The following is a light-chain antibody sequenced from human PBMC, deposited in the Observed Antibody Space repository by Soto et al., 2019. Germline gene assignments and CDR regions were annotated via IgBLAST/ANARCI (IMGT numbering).Light chain of an antibody. J-gene: IGKJ2*01. V-gene: IGKV1-5*01. CDR1: QSISSW. CDR2: DAS. Sequence: DIQMTQSPSTLSASVGDRVTITCRASQSISSWLAWYQQKPGKAPKLLIYDASSLESGVPSRFSGSGSGTDFTLTISSLQPEDYATYYCQQRYSTPPRYTFGQGTKVDIK. CDR3: QQRYSTPPRYT.